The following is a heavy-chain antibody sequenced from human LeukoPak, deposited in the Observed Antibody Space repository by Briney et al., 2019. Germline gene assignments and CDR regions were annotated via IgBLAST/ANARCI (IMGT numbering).Heavy chain of an antibody. V-gene: IGHV1-69*06. J-gene: IGHJ4*02. D-gene: IGHD3-9*01. CDR3: ARDLADYDILTGYYNPNYFDY. Sequence: SVKVSCKASGGTFSSYAISWVRQAPGQGLEWMGGIIPIFGTANYAQKFQGRVTITADKSTSTAYMELSSLRSEDTAVYYCARDLADYDILTGYYNPNYFDYWGQGTLVTVSS. CDR2: IIPIFGTA. CDR1: GGTFSSYA.